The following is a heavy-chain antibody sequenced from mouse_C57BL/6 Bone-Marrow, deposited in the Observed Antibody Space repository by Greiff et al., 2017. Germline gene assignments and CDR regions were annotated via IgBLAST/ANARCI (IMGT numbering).Heavy chain of an antibody. Sequence: QVQLQQPGAELVMPGASVKLSCKASGYTFTSYWMHWVKQRPGQGLEWIGEIDPSDSYTNYNQKFKGKSTLTVDKSSSTAYMQISSLTSEDSAVYYCAIDSSGTFDYWGQGTTLTVSS. CDR2: IDPSDSYT. D-gene: IGHD3-2*02. CDR1: GYTFTSYW. J-gene: IGHJ2*01. V-gene: IGHV1-69*01. CDR3: AIDSSGTFDY.